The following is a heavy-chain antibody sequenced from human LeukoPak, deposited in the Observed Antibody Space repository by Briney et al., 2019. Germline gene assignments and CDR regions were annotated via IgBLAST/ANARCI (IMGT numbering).Heavy chain of an antibody. V-gene: IGHV5-10-1*01. Sequence: HGEALKISCKGSGCSFTSYWISWVRQMPGKGLEWMGRIDPSDSYTNYSPSFQGHVTISADKSISTAYLQWSSLKASDTAMYYCARLRYGDYPSLVDYWGQGTLVTVSS. CDR3: ARLRYGDYPSLVDY. D-gene: IGHD4-17*01. J-gene: IGHJ4*02. CDR2: IDPSDSYT. CDR1: GCSFTSYW.